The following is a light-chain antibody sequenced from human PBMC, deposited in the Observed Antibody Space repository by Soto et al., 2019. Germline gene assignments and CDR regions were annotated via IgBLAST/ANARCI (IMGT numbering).Light chain of an antibody. J-gene: IGLJ1*01. V-gene: IGLV2-14*01. CDR2: EVS. Sequence: QSVLTQPASVSGSPGQSITISCTGTSSDVGGYNYVSWYQQHPGKAPKLMIYEVSNRPSGVSNRFSGSKSGNTASLTISGLHAEDEADYYCNSLRVNHLYVFGSGTKLTVL. CDR3: NSLRVNHLYV. CDR1: SSDVGGYNY.